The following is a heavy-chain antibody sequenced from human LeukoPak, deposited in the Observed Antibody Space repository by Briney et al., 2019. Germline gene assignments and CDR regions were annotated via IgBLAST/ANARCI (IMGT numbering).Heavy chain of an antibody. CDR1: EFTFSSYS. CDR2: ITSSSSYI. Sequence: GGSLRLSCAASEFTFSSYSMTWVRQAPGKGLEWVSPITSSSSYIYYADSVKGRFTISRDNAKNSLYLQMNSLRAEDTAVYYCARERTLQFDCWGQGTPVTVSS. J-gene: IGHJ4*02. CDR3: ARERTLQFDC. D-gene: IGHD1/OR15-1a*01. V-gene: IGHV3-21*01.